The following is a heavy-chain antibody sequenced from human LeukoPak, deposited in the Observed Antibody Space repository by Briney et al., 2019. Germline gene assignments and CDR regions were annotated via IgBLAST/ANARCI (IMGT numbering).Heavy chain of an antibody. Sequence: GGSLRLSCAASGFTVSSNYMSWVRQAPGKGPEWVSVIYSGGSTYYADSVKGRFTISRDNSKNTLYLQMNSLRAEDTAVYYCARDQVGYYGSGRRSYYYYMDVWGKGTTVTISS. CDR1: GFTVSSNY. J-gene: IGHJ6*03. V-gene: IGHV3-66*01. CDR3: ARDQVGYYGSGRRSYYYYMDV. D-gene: IGHD3-10*01. CDR2: IYSGGST.